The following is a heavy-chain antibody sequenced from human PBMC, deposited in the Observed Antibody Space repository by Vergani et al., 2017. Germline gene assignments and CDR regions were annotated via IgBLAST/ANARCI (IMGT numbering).Heavy chain of an antibody. Sequence: QVQLVESGGGVVQPGRSLRLSCAASGFTFSSYAMHWVRQAPGKGLEWVAVISYDGSNKYYADSVKGRFTISRDNSKNTLYLQMNSLRAEDTAVYYYARDTYYYDSSGYYSDYYGMDVWGQGTTVTVSS. CDR3: ARDTYYYDSSGYYSDYYGMDV. CDR1: GFTFSSYA. J-gene: IGHJ6*02. D-gene: IGHD3-22*01. CDR2: ISYDGSNK. V-gene: IGHV3-30-3*01.